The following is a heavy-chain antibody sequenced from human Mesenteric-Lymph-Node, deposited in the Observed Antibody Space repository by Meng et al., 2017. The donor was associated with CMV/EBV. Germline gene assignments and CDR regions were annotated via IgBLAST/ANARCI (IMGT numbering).Heavy chain of an antibody. J-gene: IGHJ6*02. CDR3: AKERGVYDFWSGPLNYYYYGMDV. CDR2: IWYDGSNK. Sequence: GGSLRLSCAASGFTFSDYYMSWIRQAPGKGLEWVAVIWYDGSNKYYADSVKGRFTISRDNSKNTLYLQMNSLRAEDTAVYYCAKERGVYDFWSGPLNYYYYGMDVWGQGTTVTVSS. V-gene: IGHV3-33*06. CDR1: GFTFSDYY. D-gene: IGHD3-3*01.